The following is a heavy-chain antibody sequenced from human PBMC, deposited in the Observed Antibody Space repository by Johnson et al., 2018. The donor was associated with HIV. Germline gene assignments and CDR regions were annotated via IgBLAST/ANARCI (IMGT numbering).Heavy chain of an antibody. J-gene: IGHJ3*02. CDR1: GFTFSSYG. CDR2: ISYDGSKK. V-gene: IGHV3-30*18. CDR3: AKDLTYDDDSSWERALDI. Sequence: VQLVESGGGVVQPGRSLRLSCAASGFTFSSYGMHWVRQAPGKGLEWVAVISYDGSKKYYPDSVKGRFTISRDNSKNTLYLQMDSLRAEDTAVYYCAKDLTYDDDSSWERALDIWGQGTMVIVSS. D-gene: IGHD3-22*01.